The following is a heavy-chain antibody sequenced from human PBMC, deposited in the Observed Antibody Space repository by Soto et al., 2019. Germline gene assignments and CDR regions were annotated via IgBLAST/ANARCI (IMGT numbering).Heavy chain of an antibody. CDR3: SRVRGSGSYAAYYFDS. J-gene: IGHJ4*01. CDR1: GGSISNGGYY. CDR2: IHYSGST. D-gene: IGHD3-10*01. V-gene: IGHV4-31*03. Sequence: SETLSLTCTVSGGSISNGGYYWNWVRQHPGKGLEWIGYIHYSGSTWYNPSLESRVTISVDTSKDQFSLKLRSVTAADTAVYYRSRVRGSGSYAAYYFDSLGQGTLVTVSS.